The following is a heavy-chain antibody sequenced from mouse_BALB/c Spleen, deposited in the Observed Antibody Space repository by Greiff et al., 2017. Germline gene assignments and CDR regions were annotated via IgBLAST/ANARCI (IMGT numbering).Heavy chain of an antibody. V-gene: IGHV2-9*02. D-gene: IGHD2-1*01. Sequence: QVQLQQSGPGLVAPSQSLSITCTVSGFSLTSYGVHWVRQPPGKGLEWLGVIWAGGSTNYNSALMSRLSISKDNSKSQVFLKMNSLQTDDTAMYYCARDYGNYRAFAYWGQGTLVTVSA. J-gene: IGHJ3*01. CDR1: GFSLTSYG. CDR3: ARDYGNYRAFAY. CDR2: IWAGGST.